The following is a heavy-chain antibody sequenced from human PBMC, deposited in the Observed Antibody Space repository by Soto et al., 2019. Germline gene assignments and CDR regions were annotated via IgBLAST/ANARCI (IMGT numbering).Heavy chain of an antibody. V-gene: IGHV4-39*01. J-gene: IGHJ5*02. CDR1: GDSISSSSQY. CDR2: IHYSGTS. Sequence: SETLSLTCSVSGDSISSSSQYWGWIRQPPGKGLEWIGSIHYSGTSYYNPSLKSRVTIFVDTSKNQLSLKLSSVTAADTAVYYCARHWIAGSSIPWGQGSLVTVSS. CDR3: ARHWIAGSSIP. D-gene: IGHD2-21*01.